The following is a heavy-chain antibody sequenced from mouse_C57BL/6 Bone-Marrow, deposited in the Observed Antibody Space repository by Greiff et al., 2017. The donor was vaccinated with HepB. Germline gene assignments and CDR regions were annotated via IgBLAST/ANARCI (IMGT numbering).Heavy chain of an antibody. Sequence: VQLQQPGAELVKPGASVKLSCKASGYTFTSYWMQWVKQRPGQGLEWIGEIDPSDSYTNYNQKFKGKATLTVDTSSSTAYMQLSSLTSEDSAVYYCAREERAQARGYYAMDYWGQGTSVTVSS. CDR2: IDPSDSYT. CDR3: AREERAQARGYYAMDY. J-gene: IGHJ4*01. D-gene: IGHD3-2*02. CDR1: GYTFTSYW. V-gene: IGHV1-50*01.